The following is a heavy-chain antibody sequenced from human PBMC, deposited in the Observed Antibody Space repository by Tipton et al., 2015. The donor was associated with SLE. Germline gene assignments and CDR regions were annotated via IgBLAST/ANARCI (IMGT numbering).Heavy chain of an antibody. J-gene: IGHJ3*01. CDR3: AKGPYYDFWGGSDV. Sequence: GSLRLSCAVSGFTFSTFAMAWVRQAPGKGLEWVSILYSAGSLYQADSVRGRFPISRDTSKDTLYLQMNSLRVEDTALYYCAKGPYYDFWGGSDVWGQGTMVTVSS. CDR1: GFTFSTFA. CDR2: LYSAGSL. V-gene: IGHV3-23*03. D-gene: IGHD3-3*01.